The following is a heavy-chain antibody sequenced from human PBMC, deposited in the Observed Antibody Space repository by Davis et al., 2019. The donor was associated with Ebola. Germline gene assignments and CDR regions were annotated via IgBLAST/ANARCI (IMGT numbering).Heavy chain of an antibody. V-gene: IGHV3-21*01. CDR1: GFTFSSYN. J-gene: IGHJ3*02. D-gene: IGHD3-22*01. CDR2: ISSTSSYI. CDR3: ARGDYYDSSDYFIDAFDI. Sequence: GGSLRLSCAASGFTFSSYNINWVRQAPGKGLEWVSSISSTSSYIYYADSVKGRFTISRDNAKNSLYLQMNSLRAEDTAVYYCARGDYYDSSDYFIDAFDIWGQGTMVTVSS.